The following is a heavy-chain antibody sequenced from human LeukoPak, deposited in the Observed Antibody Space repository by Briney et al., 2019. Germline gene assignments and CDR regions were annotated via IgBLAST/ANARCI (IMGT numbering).Heavy chain of an antibody. CDR1: GYSISSGYY. CDR3: ARDRGIAVEKGWGDP. J-gene: IGHJ5*02. CDR2: IYHSGST. V-gene: IGHV4-38-2*02. Sequence: SETLSLTCTVSGYSISSGYYWGWLRQPPGEGLEWIGSIYHSGSTYYNPSLESRVTISVDTSKNQFSLKLSSVTAADTAVYYCARDRGIAVEKGWGDPWGQGTLVTVSS. D-gene: IGHD6-19*01.